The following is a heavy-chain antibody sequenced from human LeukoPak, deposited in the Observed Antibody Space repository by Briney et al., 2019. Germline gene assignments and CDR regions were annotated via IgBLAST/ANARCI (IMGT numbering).Heavy chain of an antibody. CDR1: GYIFSNYG. CDR3: ARETFLTGQYWFDP. Sequence: GATVKVSCKASGYIFSNYGISWVRQAPGQGLEWMGLISAYNGNTNYAQRLQGRVTMTTDRSTSTAYMELRSLRPDDTAVYYCARETFLTGQYWFDPWGQGTLVTVSS. J-gene: IGHJ5*02. V-gene: IGHV1-18*01. CDR2: ISAYNGNT. D-gene: IGHD3-9*01.